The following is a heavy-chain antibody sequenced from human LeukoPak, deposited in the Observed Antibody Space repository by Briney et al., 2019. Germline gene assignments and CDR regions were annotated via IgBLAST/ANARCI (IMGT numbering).Heavy chain of an antibody. CDR3: ARATYYYDSSGGLDS. V-gene: IGHV4-39*07. CDR1: GGSISSSSYY. Sequence: SGTLSLTCTVSGGSISSSSYYWGWIRQPPGKGLEWIGSIYYSGSTYYNPSLKSRVTISVDESKNQFSPKLSSVTAADTAVYYCARATYYYDSSGGLDSWGQGTLVTVSS. CDR2: IYYSGST. J-gene: IGHJ4*02. D-gene: IGHD3-22*01.